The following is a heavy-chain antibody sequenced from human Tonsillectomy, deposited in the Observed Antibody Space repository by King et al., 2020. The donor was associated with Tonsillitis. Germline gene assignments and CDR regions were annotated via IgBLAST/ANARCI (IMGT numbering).Heavy chain of an antibody. CDR2: ISAYNGNT. CDR1: GYTFTSYG. J-gene: IGHJ6*02. D-gene: IGHD3-3*01. CDR3: ARAWSGYYGGYNYYGMDV. V-gene: IGHV1-18*04. Sequence: VQLVQSGAEVKKPGASVKVSCKASGYTFTSYGISWVRQAPGQGLEWMGWISAYNGNTNYAQKVQGRVTMTTDTSTSTAYMELRSLRSDDTAVYYCARAWSGYYGGYNYYGMDVWGQGTTVTVSS.